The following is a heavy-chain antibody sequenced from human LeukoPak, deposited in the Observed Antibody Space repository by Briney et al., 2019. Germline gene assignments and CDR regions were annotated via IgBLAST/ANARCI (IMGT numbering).Heavy chain of an antibody. D-gene: IGHD3-3*01. CDR1: GGSISSGGYY. V-gene: IGHV4-30-4*08. J-gene: IGHJ4*02. Sequence: SQTLSLTCTVSGGSISSGGYYWSWIRQHPGKGLEWIGYIYYSGSTYYNPSLKSRVTISVDTSKNQFSLKLSSVTAADTAVYYCAREEKSFGAFDYWGQGTLVTVSS. CDR3: AREEKSFGAFDY. CDR2: IYYSGST.